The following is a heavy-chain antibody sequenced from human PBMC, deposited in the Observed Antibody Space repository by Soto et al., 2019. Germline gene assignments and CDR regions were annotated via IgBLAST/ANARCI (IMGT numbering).Heavy chain of an antibody. CDR3: ARDVVGLTHFDY. D-gene: IGHD2-21*01. CDR1: GDSISTYY. J-gene: IGHJ4*02. CDR2: IYYIGRT. Sequence: QVQLQESGPGLVKPSETLSLTCTVSGDSISTYYWNWIRQPLGKGLEWIGYIYYIGRTNYNPSLKSRVTNSLDTSKNQISLNLNSVTAADTAVYFCARDVVGLTHFDYWGQGILVTVSS. V-gene: IGHV4-59*01.